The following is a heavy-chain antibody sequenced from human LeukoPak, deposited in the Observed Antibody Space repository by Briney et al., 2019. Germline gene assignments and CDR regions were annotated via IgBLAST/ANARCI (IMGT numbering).Heavy chain of an antibody. Sequence: GGSLRLSCAASGFTFSSYAMHWVRQAPGKGLEWVAVISYDGSNKYYADSVTGRFTISRDNAKNSLYLQMNSLRAEDTALYYCARGQGDFWSGYYYYYYYMDVWGKGTTVTVSS. CDR2: ISYDGSNK. V-gene: IGHV3-30*07. J-gene: IGHJ6*03. CDR3: ARGQGDFWSGYYYYYYYMDV. CDR1: GFTFSSYA. D-gene: IGHD3-3*01.